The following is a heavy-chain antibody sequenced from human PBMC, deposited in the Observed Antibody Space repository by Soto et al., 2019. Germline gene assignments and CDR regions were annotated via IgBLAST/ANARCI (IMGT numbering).Heavy chain of an antibody. D-gene: IGHD3-3*01. J-gene: IGHJ4*02. CDR2: INWNGGST. CDR1: GFTFDDYG. Sequence: PGGSLRLSCAASGFTFDDYGMSWVRQAPGKGLEWVSGINWNGGSTGYADSVKGRFTISRDNAKNSLYLQMNSLRSDDTAVYYCARDQALNTIFGVATHDGVDYWGQGTLVTVSS. CDR3: ARDQALNTIFGVATHDGVDY. V-gene: IGHV3-20*04.